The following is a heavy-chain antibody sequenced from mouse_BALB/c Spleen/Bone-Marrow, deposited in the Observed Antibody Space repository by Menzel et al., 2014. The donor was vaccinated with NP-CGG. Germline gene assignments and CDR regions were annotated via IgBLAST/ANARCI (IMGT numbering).Heavy chain of an antibody. CDR2: INPSTGYT. Sequence: QVQLQQSGAELAKPGAPVKMSCKASGYTFTSYWMHWVKQGPGQGLEWIGNINPSTGYTEYNQKFKDKATLTADKSSSTAYMQLNSLTSEDSAVYYCARSYGKNVDYWGQGTTLTVSS. V-gene: IGHV1-7*01. J-gene: IGHJ2*01. CDR1: GYTFTSYW. CDR3: ARSYGKNVDY. D-gene: IGHD2-1*01.